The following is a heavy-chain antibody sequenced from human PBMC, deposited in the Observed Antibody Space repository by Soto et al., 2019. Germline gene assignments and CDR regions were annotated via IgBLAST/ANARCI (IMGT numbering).Heavy chain of an antibody. Sequence: GTSVAVTCEACGYRIAHYARCWGRQSPGQGSEWLAWTSADNGDTNYAPKLQGRVTLTTDTSTGTVYIERRSLRSDDAAVFYCAKYERGAGTRSICSYLAFWVQGTLVTVSS. CDR2: TSADNGDT. D-gene: IGHD2-2*01. V-gene: IGHV1-18*04. CDR1: GYRIAHYA. CDR3: AKYERGAGTRSICSYLAF. J-gene: IGHJ4*02.